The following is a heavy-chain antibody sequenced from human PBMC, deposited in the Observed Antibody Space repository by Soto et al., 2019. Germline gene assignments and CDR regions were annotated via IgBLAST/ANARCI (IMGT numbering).Heavy chain of an antibody. D-gene: IGHD3-22*01. CDR3: ANRFYYDSSGYYYNYWYFDL. CDR1: GFSLSTSGVG. CDR2: IYWNDDK. V-gene: IGHV2-5*01. J-gene: IGHJ2*01. Sequence: GSGPTLVNPTQTLTLTCTFSGFSLSTSGVGVGWIRQPPGKALEWLALIYWNDDKRYSPSLKSRLTITKDTSKNQVVLTMTNMDPVDTATYYCANRFYYDSSGYYYNYWYFDLWGRGTLVTVSS.